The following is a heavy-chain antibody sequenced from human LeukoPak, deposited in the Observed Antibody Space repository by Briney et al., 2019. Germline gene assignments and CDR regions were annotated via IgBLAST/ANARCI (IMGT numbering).Heavy chain of an antibody. CDR1: GYTFTSYG. Sequence: ASVKVSCKASGYTFTSYGISWVRQAPGQGLEWMGWISAYNGNTNYAQKLQGRVTMTTDTSTSTAYMELRSLRSDDTAVYYCARPMTTVTHRDAFDIWGQGTMVTVSS. J-gene: IGHJ3*02. D-gene: IGHD4-17*01. V-gene: IGHV1-18*01. CDR3: ARPMTTVTHRDAFDI. CDR2: ISAYNGNT.